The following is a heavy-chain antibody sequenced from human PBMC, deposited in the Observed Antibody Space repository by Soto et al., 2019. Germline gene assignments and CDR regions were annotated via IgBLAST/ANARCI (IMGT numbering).Heavy chain of an antibody. Sequence: GALRLCCAASGFTLSNYWMHWVRPAPGKGLEWVSSIKTDGSLTPYAGSVNGRFTISRDIAKNTVYLQVTSLRAEDTGVYGCARDGGVPMVRGFDTWGQGILVTVSS. CDR3: ARDGGVPMVRGFDT. D-gene: IGHD3-10*01. V-gene: IGHV3-74*03. CDR1: GFTLSNYW. CDR2: IKTDGSLT. J-gene: IGHJ5*02.